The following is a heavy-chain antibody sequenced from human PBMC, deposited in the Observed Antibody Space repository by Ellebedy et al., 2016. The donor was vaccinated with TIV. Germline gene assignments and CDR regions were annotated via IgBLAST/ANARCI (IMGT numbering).Heavy chain of an antibody. Sequence: MPSETLSLTCAVYGASFDTDFWTWIRQPPGKGLEWIGEINHSGSMDSHPSLRSRLTILVDTSKNQFSLKLNSVTAADTAVYYCARINIGGGVDVWGHGTTVIVSS. CDR2: INHSGSM. J-gene: IGHJ6*02. V-gene: IGHV4-34*01. D-gene: IGHD3-16*01. CDR3: ARINIGGGVDV. CDR1: GASFDTDF.